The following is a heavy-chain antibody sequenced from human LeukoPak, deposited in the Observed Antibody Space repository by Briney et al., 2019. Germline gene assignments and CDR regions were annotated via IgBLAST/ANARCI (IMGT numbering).Heavy chain of an antibody. V-gene: IGHV4-4*07. J-gene: IGHJ4*02. CDR3: ASTSDSGGYYYDY. D-gene: IGHD3-22*01. CDR1: SDSISTYY. CDR2: IYNSGST. Sequence: PSETLSLTCTVSSDSISTYYWSWIRQPAGKGLEWIGRIYNSGSTNYNPSLKSRVTMSVDTSKNQFSLKLSSVTAADTAVYYCASTSDSGGYYYDYWGQGTLVTVSS.